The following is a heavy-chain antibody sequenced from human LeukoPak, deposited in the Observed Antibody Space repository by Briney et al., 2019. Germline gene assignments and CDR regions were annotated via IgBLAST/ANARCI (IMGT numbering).Heavy chain of an antibody. CDR2: ISSSGSTI. CDR3: AKGSKAAASPS. V-gene: IGHV3-11*01. Sequence: GGSLRLSCAASGFTFSDYYMSWIRQAPGKGLEWVSYISSSGSTIYYADSVKGRFTISRENAKNSLYLQMNSLRAEDTAVYYCAKGSKAAASPSWGQGTLVTVSS. J-gene: IGHJ4*02. CDR1: GFTFSDYY. D-gene: IGHD6-13*01.